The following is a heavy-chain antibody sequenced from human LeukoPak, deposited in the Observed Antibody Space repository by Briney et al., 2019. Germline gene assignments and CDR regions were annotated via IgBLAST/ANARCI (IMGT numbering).Heavy chain of an antibody. J-gene: IGHJ4*02. CDR2: INAGNGNT. CDR1: GYTSTSYA. CDR3: ASPGYSSGWYRGFGD. V-gene: IGHV1-3*01. D-gene: IGHD6-19*01. Sequence: ASVKVSCKASGYTSTSYAMHWVRQAPGQRLEWMGWINAGNGNTKYSQKFQGRVTITRDTSASTAYMELSSLRSEDTAVYYCASPGYSSGWYRGFGDWGQGTLVTVSS.